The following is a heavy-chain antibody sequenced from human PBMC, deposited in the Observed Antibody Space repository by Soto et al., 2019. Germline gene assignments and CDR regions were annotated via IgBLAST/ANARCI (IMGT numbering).Heavy chain of an antibody. Sequence: SETLSLTCTVSSGSVSTYYWSWIRQPAGKGLEWIGRIFINGNTNYNPSLRSRVTMSVDTSKGQFSLNLTSVTAADTAVYFCARSGGSYNFNSWGQGILVTVSS. CDR2: IFINGNT. V-gene: IGHV4-4*07. CDR1: SGSVSTYY. CDR3: ARSGGSYNFNS. D-gene: IGHD1-26*01. J-gene: IGHJ4*02.